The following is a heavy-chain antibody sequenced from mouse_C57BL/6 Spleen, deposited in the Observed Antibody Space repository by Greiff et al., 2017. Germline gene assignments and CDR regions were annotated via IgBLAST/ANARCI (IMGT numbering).Heavy chain of an antibody. J-gene: IGHJ3*01. CDR2: IYPSDSET. CDR1: GYTFTSYW. Sequence: QVQLQQPGAELVRPGSSVKLSCKASGYTFTSYWMDWVKQRPGQGLEWIGNIYPSDSETHYNQKFKDKATLTVDKSSSTAYMQLSSLTSDDSAVXYCTRGVPWFAYWGQGTLVTVSA. CDR3: TRGVPWFAY. V-gene: IGHV1-61*01.